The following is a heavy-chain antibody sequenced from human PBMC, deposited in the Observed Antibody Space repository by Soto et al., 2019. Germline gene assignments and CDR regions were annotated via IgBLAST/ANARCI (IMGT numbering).Heavy chain of an antibody. CDR2: ISSSSSTI. V-gene: IGHV3-48*02. J-gene: IGHJ6*02. CDR3: ARATYYDFWSPAAYYGMDV. Sequence: PGGSLRLSGAASGVTFSSYSRNWVRQAPGKGLEWVSYISSSSSTIYYADSVKGRFTISRDNAKNSLYLQMNSLRDEDTAVYYCARATYYDFWSPAAYYGMDVWGQGTTVTVSS. CDR1: GVTFSSYS. D-gene: IGHD3-3*01.